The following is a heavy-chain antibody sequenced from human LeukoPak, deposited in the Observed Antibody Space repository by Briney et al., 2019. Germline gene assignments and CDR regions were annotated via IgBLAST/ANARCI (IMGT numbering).Heavy chain of an antibody. Sequence: SETLSLTCTVSGGSISRSRDYWGWIRQPPGKGLEWIGSIYYSGSTYYNPSLKSRVTISGDTSKNRFSLKLSSVTAADTAMYYCARDKWEPRYAFDIWGQGTMVTVSS. CDR2: IYYSGST. CDR1: GGSISRSRDY. J-gene: IGHJ3*02. V-gene: IGHV4-39*07. CDR3: ARDKWEPRYAFDI. D-gene: IGHD1-26*01.